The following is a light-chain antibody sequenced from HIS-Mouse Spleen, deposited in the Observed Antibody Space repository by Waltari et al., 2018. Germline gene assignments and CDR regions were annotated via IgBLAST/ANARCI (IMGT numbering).Light chain of an antibody. V-gene: IGKV1-33*01. CDR2: DAS. CDR1: QDISNY. CDR3: QQYDNLP. Sequence: DIQMTQSPSSLSASVGARVTITCQASQDISNYLNCYQQKPGKAPKLLIYDASNLETGVPSRFSGSGSGTDFTFTISSLQPEDIATYYCQQYDNLPFGGGTKVEIK. J-gene: IGKJ4*01.